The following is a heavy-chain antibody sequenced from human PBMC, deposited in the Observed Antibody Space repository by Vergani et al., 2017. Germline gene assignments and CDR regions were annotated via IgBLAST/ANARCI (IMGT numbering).Heavy chain of an antibody. V-gene: IGHV3-48*02. D-gene: IGHD3-10*01. CDR1: GFTFSSYS. Sequence: EVQLVESGGGLVQPGGSLRLSCAASGFTFSSYSMNWVRQAPGKGLEWVSYISSSGSTIYYADSVKGRFTISRDNAKNSLYLQMNNLRDEDTAIYYCARDHPSFGEPYAGFDYWGQGTLVTVSS. CDR2: ISSSGSTI. J-gene: IGHJ4*02. CDR3: ARDHPSFGEPYAGFDY.